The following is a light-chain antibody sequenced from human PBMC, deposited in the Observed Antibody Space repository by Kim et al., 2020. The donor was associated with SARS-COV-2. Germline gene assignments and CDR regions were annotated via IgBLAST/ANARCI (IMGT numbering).Light chain of an antibody. V-gene: IGLV3-19*01. J-gene: IGLJ2*01. Sequence: SSELTQDPAVSVALGQTVRITCQGDSLRSYYATWYQQKPGKAPILVIYGKNNLPSGIPDRFSGSSSGNTASLTITGTQAGDEADYYCNSLDSNDNVLFGG. CDR1: SLRSYY. CDR2: GKN. CDR3: NSLDSNDNVL.